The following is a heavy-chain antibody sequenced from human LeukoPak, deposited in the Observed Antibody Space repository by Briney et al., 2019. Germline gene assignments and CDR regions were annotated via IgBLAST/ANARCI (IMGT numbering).Heavy chain of an antibody. Sequence: ETLSLTCAVYGGSFSGYYWSWARQAPGKGLEWVANIKQDGNEKYYLDSVKGRFTISRDNAKNSVYLQMNSLRAEDTAVYYCARDLWGNSGRYWGQGTLVTVSS. V-gene: IGHV3-7*01. J-gene: IGHJ4*02. CDR3: ARDLWGNSGRY. CDR2: IKQDGNEK. CDR1: GGSFSGYY. D-gene: IGHD4-23*01.